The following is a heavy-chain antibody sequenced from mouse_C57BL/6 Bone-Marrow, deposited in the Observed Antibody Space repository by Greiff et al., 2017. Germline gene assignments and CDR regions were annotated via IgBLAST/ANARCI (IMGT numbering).Heavy chain of an antibody. D-gene: IGHD1-1*01. CDR2: INPSSGYT. J-gene: IGHJ2*01. V-gene: IGHV1-4*01. Sequence: VQLQQSGAELARPGASVKMSCQASGYTFTSYTMHWVKQRPGQGLAWIGYINPSSGYTKYNQKFQDKATLTADKSSSTAYMQLSSLTSEDSAVYYCERGDYYGSSWGRDYWGQGTTLTVSS. CDR3: ERGDYYGSSWGRDY. CDR1: GYTFTSYT.